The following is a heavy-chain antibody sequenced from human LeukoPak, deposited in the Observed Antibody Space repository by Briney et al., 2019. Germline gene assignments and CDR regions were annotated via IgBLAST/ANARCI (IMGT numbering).Heavy chain of an antibody. CDR2: ISSSSSYI. V-gene: IGHV3-21*01. CDR3: ARGGSRFDP. J-gene: IGHJ5*02. D-gene: IGHD2-15*01. Sequence: GGSLGVSCSASGFTFSSYAMSWVRQARGKGLEWVSSISSSSSYIYYADSVKGRFTIPRDNAKNSLYLQMNSLRAEDTAVYYCARGGSRFDPWGQGTLVTVSS. CDR1: GFTFSSYA.